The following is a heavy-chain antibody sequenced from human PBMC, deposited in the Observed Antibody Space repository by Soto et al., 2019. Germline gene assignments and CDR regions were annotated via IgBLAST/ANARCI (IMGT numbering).Heavy chain of an antibody. CDR3: TKGPSGDKVDY. Sequence: QVQLHGSGPVLLEPSQTLSLTCTVSGASITSEKSYCWAWVRESPEKGLEWIGHIYNGGSTYHNPSLNSRASISVDTSKNQFSLRLNSVSAADTAVYYCTKGPSGDKVDYWGQGILVTVSS. CDR2: IYNGGST. V-gene: IGHV4-30-4*01. CDR1: GASITSEKSY. J-gene: IGHJ4*02. D-gene: IGHD7-27*01.